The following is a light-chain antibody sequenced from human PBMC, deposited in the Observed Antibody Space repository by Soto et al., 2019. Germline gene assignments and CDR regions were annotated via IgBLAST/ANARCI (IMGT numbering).Light chain of an antibody. CDR3: QHYGSSPPFS. V-gene: IGKV3-20*01. CDR1: QSITNNY. Sequence: EIVLTQSPGILSLSPGERATLSCRASQSITNNYLTWYQQKPGQPSRLLISGASSRATGIPDRFSGSGSGTDFTLTISRLEPEDFAVYYCQHYGSSPPFSFGPGTKLDIK. CDR2: GAS. J-gene: IGKJ3*01.